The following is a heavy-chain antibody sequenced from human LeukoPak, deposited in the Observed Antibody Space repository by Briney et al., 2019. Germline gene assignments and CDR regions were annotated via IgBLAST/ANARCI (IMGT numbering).Heavy chain of an antibody. D-gene: IGHD3-10*01. CDR1: GFTFSSYS. Sequence: GGSLRLSCAASGFTFSSYSMSGVRQAPGKGLEWVSAISGSGGSTYYADAVKGRFNISRDNSKNTLYLQMNSLRAEDTAVYSCAKSPVLNWSAPWGQGTLVTVSS. CDR3: AKSPVLNWSAP. V-gene: IGHV3-23*01. CDR2: ISGSGGST. J-gene: IGHJ5*02.